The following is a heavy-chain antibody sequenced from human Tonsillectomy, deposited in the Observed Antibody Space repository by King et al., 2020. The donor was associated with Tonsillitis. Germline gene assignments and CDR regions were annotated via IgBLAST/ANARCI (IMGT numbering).Heavy chain of an antibody. CDR1: GFIFDDYA. J-gene: IGHJ4*02. CDR2: ISWHSGSI. CDR3: AKDVGARVAAAF. Sequence: DVQLVESGGGLVQPGRSLRLSCAASGFIFDDYAMHWVRQAPGKGLEWVSTISWHSGSIGYADSVKGRFTISRDNAKKLLFLQMNSLRPDDTALYYCAKDVGARVAAAFWGQGTLVTVSS. V-gene: IGHV3-9*01. D-gene: IGHD6-13*01.